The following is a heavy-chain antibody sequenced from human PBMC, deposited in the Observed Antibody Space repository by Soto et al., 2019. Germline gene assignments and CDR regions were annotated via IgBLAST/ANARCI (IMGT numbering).Heavy chain of an antibody. V-gene: IGHV4-34*01. Sequence: QVQLQQWGAGLLKPSETLSLTCAVYGGSFSGYYWSWIRQPPGKGLEWIGEINHSGSTNYNPSLKSRVTISVDTSKNQFSLKLSSVTAADTAVYYCARGRYCSGGSCYLYYFDYWGQGTPVTVSS. CDR2: INHSGST. D-gene: IGHD2-15*01. CDR3: ARGRYCSGGSCYLYYFDY. CDR1: GGSFSGYY. J-gene: IGHJ4*02.